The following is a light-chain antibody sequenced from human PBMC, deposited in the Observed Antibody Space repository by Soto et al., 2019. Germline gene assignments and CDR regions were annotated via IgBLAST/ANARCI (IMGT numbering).Light chain of an antibody. CDR1: QSISSW. Sequence: DIQMTQSPSTLSASVGDRVTITCRASQSISSWLAWYQQKPGKAPKLLIYKASSLESGVPSRFSGSRSGTEFTLTISSLQPDDFATYYCQQYNSYSPTFGQGTTLEIK. CDR3: QQYNSYSPT. CDR2: KAS. J-gene: IGKJ2*01. V-gene: IGKV1-5*03.